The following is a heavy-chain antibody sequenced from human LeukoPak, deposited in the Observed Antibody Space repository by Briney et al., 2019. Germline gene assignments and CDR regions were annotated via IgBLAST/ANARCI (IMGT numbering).Heavy chain of an antibody. D-gene: IGHD6-19*01. J-gene: IGHJ4*02. Sequence: ASVKGSGKAFGYSFDTYGFSWVRQAPGQGLEWMGWISAVNGNTNYAQKCQGRDAMTTDASTSTANMELSSLRSEDTAVYYCARETKKVAVAGNDYWGQGTLVTVSS. CDR2: ISAVNGNT. CDR3: ARETKKVAVAGNDY. CDR1: GYSFDTYG. V-gene: IGHV1-18*01.